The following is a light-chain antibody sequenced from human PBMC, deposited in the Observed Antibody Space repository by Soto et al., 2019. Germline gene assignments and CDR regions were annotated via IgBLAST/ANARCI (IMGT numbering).Light chain of an antibody. J-gene: IGKJ5*01. CDR3: MQALQTPIT. V-gene: IGKV2-28*01. CDR2: LGS. Sequence: DIVMTQTPLSLSVTPGQPASISCKSIQSLLHSNGYNYLDWYLQKPGQSPQILIYLGSNRASGVPDRFSGSGSGTDFTLKISRVEAEDVGVYYCMQALQTPITFGQGTRLEIK. CDR1: QSLLHSNGYNY.